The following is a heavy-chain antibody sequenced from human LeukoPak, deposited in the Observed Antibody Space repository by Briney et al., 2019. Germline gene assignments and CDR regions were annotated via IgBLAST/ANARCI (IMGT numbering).Heavy chain of an antibody. CDR3: AKDIFGRDIAVAGTFNY. CDR2: IKQDASDK. V-gene: IGHV3-7*03. CDR1: GFTFSSHW. D-gene: IGHD6-19*01. Sequence: GGSPRLSCAASGFTFSSHWMSWVRQAPGKGLEWVAYIKQDASDKYYVDSMKGRFTISRDNAKNSLYLQMNSLRAEDTALYYCAKDIFGRDIAVAGTFNYWGQGTLVTVSS. J-gene: IGHJ4*02.